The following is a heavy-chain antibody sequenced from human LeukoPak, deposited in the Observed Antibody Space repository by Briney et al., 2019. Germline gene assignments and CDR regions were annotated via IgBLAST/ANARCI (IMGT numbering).Heavy chain of an antibody. CDR3: ARESIRDYGDPEGFDY. V-gene: IGHV3-30*04. Sequence: GGSLRLSCAASGFTFSSYAMHWVRQAPGKGLEWVAVISYDGSNKYYADSVKGRFTISRDNSKNTLYLQMNSLRAEDTAVYYCARESIRDYGDPEGFDYWGQGTLVTVSS. D-gene: IGHD4-17*01. J-gene: IGHJ4*02. CDR2: ISYDGSNK. CDR1: GFTFSSYA.